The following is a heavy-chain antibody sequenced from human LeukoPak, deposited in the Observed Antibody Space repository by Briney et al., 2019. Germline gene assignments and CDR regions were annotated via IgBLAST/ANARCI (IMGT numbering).Heavy chain of an antibody. D-gene: IGHD6-19*01. V-gene: IGHV5-51*01. CDR3: ARTTTYSSGWYGAY. J-gene: IGHJ4*02. CDR2: IYGGDSET. CDR1: GYRYSDHW. Sequence: PGESLKISCKGSGYRYSDHWIGWVRQMPGKGLEWMGIIYGGDSETRYSPSLQGQVTISADKSINTAYLQWSSLKASDTAMYYCARTTTYSSGWYGAYWGQGTLVTVSS.